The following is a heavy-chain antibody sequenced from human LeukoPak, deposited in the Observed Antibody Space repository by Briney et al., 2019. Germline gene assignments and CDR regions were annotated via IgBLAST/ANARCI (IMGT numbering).Heavy chain of an antibody. CDR1: GGSISTYY. V-gene: IGHV4-59*08. Sequence: PSETLSLTCTVSGGSISTYYWSWIRQPPGKGLEWIGYIYYSGSTNYNPSLKSRVTISVDTSKNQFSLKLSSVTAADTAVYYCASSSTPKYGGNSYDAFDIWGQGTMVTVSS. J-gene: IGHJ3*02. D-gene: IGHD4-23*01. CDR2: IYYSGST. CDR3: ASSSTPKYGGNSYDAFDI.